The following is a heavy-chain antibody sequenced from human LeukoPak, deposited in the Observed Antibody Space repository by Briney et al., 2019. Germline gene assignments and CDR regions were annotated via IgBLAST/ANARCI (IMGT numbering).Heavy chain of an antibody. V-gene: IGHV3-30*14. D-gene: IGHD5-24*01. CDR1: GFTFSSYA. J-gene: IGHJ4*02. CDR3: ARDRRDGYGLDY. Sequence: GGSLRLSCAASGFTFSSYAMHWVRQAPGKGLEWVAVISYDGSNKYYADSVKGRFTISRDNSKNTLYLQMNSLRAEDTAVYYCARDRRDGYGLDYWGQGTLVTVSS. CDR2: ISYDGSNK.